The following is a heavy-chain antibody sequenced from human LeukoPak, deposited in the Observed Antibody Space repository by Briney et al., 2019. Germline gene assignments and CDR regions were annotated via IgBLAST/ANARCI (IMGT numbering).Heavy chain of an antibody. Sequence: SETLSLTCTVSGGSISSSYWSWIRQPPGKGLEWIGYIYYSGSTNYNPSLKSRVTMSVDTSKNQFSLNLSSVTAADTAVYYCVRGPYSSRYGYWGQGTVVTVSS. D-gene: IGHD6-13*01. CDR2: IYYSGST. CDR3: VRGPYSSRYGY. J-gene: IGHJ4*02. CDR1: GGSISSSY. V-gene: IGHV4-59*01.